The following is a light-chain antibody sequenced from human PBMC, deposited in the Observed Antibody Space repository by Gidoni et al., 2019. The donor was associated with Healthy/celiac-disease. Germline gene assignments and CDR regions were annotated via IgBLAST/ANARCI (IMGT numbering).Light chain of an antibody. Sequence: DIQMTQSPSTLSASVGDRVPITCRASQSISSWLAWYQQKPGKDPKLLIYDASSLESGVPSRFSGSGSGTEFTLTISSLQPDDFATYYCQQYNSYSVTFGPGTKVDIK. V-gene: IGKV1-5*01. CDR1: QSISSW. J-gene: IGKJ3*01. CDR2: DAS. CDR3: QQYNSYSVT.